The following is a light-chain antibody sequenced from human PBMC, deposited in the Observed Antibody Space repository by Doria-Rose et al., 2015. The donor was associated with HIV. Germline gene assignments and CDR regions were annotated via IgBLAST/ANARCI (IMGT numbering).Light chain of an antibody. CDR2: DGS. CDR3: HQYGTSWT. CDR1: QSFSSTY. V-gene: IGKV3-20*01. J-gene: IGKJ1*01. Sequence: TQSPGTLSLSPGERATLSCRASQSFSSTYLAWYQQKPGQAPSLLIYDGSTRAIGIPDRFSASVSVTDFTLTINRLEPEDFALYYCHQYGTSWTFGQGTKVEI.